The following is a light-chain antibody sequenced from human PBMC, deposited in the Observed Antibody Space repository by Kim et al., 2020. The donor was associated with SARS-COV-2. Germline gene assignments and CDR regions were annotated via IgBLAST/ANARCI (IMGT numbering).Light chain of an antibody. V-gene: IGKV3-20*01. CDR1: QSVSSSY. CDR3: QQYGRSPTT. Sequence: EVLLTQSPGTLSLSPGERAILSCRASQSVSSSYLAWYQHKPGQSPRLLIHGASSRATGVPDRFRGGGSGTDFTLTITRLEPEDFAVYYCQQYGRSPTTCGQGTRREIK. J-gene: IGKJ5*01. CDR2: GAS.